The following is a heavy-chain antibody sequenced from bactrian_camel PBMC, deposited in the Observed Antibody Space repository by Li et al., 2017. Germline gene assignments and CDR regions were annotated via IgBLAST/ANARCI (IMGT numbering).Heavy chain of an antibody. D-gene: IGHD3*01. V-gene: IGHV3S40*01. Sequence: DVQLVESGGGSVQTGGTLRLSCAASDDTYCMTWFRQAPGKKREGVASINTQLGTTYYADPVKGRFTIAQDNAKNSVYLQMNSLKIEDTAVYYCALGSSRQATMTARGKGTQVTVS. CDR1: DDTYC. CDR2: INTQLGTT. J-gene: IGHJ4*01.